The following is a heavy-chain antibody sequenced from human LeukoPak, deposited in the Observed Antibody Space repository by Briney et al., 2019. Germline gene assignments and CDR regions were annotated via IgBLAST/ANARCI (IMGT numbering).Heavy chain of an antibody. CDR2: IRSKGYGATT. CDR1: GFTFGVYA. V-gene: IGHV3-49*04. J-gene: IGHJ4*02. CDR3: TSDYYGSGTYRIGFDY. D-gene: IGHD3-10*01. Sequence: GGSMRLSCTASGFTFGVYAMSWVRQAPGDGLEWDGFIRSKGYGATTEYVASVKGRFTISRDESKSIAYLQMNSLKTEDTAVYYCTSDYYGSGTYRIGFDYWGQGTQVTVSS.